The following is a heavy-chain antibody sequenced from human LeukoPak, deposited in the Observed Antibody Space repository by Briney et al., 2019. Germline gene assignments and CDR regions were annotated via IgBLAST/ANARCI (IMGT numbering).Heavy chain of an antibody. CDR3: AKDSGYYYDSSNYLYFDS. V-gene: IGHV3-23*01. CDR2: ISASGGST. CDR1: GFTFSNYA. J-gene: IGHJ4*02. D-gene: IGHD3-22*01. Sequence: PGGSLRLSCAASGFTFSNYAMSWVRQAPGKGLEWVSGISASGGSTYYADSVKGRFTISRDNSRNTLYPQMNSLRAEDTAVYYCAKDSGYYYDSSNYLYFDSWGQGTLVTVSS.